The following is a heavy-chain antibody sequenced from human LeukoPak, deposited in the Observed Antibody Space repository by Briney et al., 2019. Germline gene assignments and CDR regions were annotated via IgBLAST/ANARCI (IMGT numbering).Heavy chain of an antibody. CDR3: AKDPGHYYDSSGYYFYFDY. Sequence: GGSLRLSCAASGFSFSSYAMSWVRQAPGKGLEWVSAISGSGGSTYYADSVKGRFTISRDNSKNTLYLQMNSLRAEDTAVYYCAKDPGHYYDSSGYYFYFDYWGQGTLVTVSS. J-gene: IGHJ4*02. V-gene: IGHV3-23*01. CDR1: GFSFSSYA. CDR2: ISGSGGST. D-gene: IGHD3-22*01.